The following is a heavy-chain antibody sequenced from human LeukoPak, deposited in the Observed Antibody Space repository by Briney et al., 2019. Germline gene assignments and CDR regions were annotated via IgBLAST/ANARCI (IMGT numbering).Heavy chain of an antibody. V-gene: IGHV1-8*01. CDR2: MNTNSGNT. D-gene: IGHD5-18*01. CDR3: ARGVRLRRTKYYYYYYMDV. J-gene: IGHJ6*03. Sequence: ASVKVSCKASGYTFTSYDINWMRQATGQGLEWMGWMNTNSGNTGYAQKFQGRVTMTRNTSISTAYMELSSLRSEDTAVYYCARGVRLRRTKYYYYYYMDVWGKGTTVTVSS. CDR1: GYTFTSYD.